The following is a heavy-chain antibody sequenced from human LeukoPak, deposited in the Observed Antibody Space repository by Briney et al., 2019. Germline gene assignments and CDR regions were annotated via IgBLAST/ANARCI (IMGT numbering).Heavy chain of an antibody. CDR2: ISGSGGST. CDR1: GFTFSSYA. Sequence: GGSLRLSWAASGFTFSSYAMSWVRQAPGKGLEWVSAISGSGGSTYYADSVKGRFTISRDNSKNTLYLQMNSLRAEDTAVYYCAKTNSGSSFRFDYWGQGTLVTVSS. CDR3: AKTNSGSSFRFDY. D-gene: IGHD6-6*01. V-gene: IGHV3-23*01. J-gene: IGHJ4*02.